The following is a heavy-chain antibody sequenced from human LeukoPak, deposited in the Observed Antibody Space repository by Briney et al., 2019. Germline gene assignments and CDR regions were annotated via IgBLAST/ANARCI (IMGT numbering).Heavy chain of an antibody. J-gene: IGHJ3*02. CDR2: IKQDGSEK. CDR3: ARSTVVTPNAFDI. Sequence: GGSLRLSCAASGFTFSSYWMSWVRQAPGKGLEWVANIKQDGSEKYYVDSVKGRFTISRDNAKNSLYLQMNSLRAEDTAVYYCARSTVVTPNAFDIWGQGTMVTVSS. CDR1: GFTFSSYW. V-gene: IGHV3-7*01. D-gene: IGHD4-23*01.